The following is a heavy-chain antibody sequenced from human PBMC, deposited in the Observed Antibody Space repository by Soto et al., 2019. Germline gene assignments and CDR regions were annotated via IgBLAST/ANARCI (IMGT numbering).Heavy chain of an antibody. CDR1: GYSFITYW. D-gene: IGHD6-19*01. Sequence: GESLKISCKGSGYSFITYWIGWVRQMPGKGLEWMGIIYPGDSDTRYSPSFQGQVTISADKSISTAYLQWRSLKASDTAMYYCARHIGSSGWDNWFDPWGQGTLVTVSS. CDR3: ARHIGSSGWDNWFDP. V-gene: IGHV5-51*01. CDR2: IYPGDSDT. J-gene: IGHJ5*02.